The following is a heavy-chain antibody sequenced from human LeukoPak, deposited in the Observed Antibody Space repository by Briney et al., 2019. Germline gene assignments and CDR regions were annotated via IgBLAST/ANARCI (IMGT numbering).Heavy chain of an antibody. V-gene: IGHV3-7*01. D-gene: IGHD6-6*01. J-gene: IGHJ6*03. CDR2: IKKDGSEK. CDR1: GFTFSNYW. Sequence: PGGSLRLSCAASGFTFSNYWMTWVRQAPGKGLEWVSNIKKDGSEKNYVDSVKGRFTISRDNAKNSLYLQMNSLRAEDTAVYYCAKDRRQYYMDVWGKGTTVTVSS. CDR3: AKDRRQYYMDV.